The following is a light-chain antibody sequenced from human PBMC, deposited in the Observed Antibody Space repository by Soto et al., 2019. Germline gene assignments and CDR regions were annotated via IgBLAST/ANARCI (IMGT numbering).Light chain of an antibody. V-gene: IGKV3-15*01. CDR2: GAS. J-gene: IGKJ5*01. CDR3: QQYNNWPPT. CDR1: QSVSSD. Sequence: EIVMRQSPATLSVSLGERATLSCRASQSVSSDLAWYQQKPGQAPRLLIYGASTRASGIPARFSGSGSGTEFTLTISSLQSEDFAVYYCQQYNNWPPTFGQGTRLEIK.